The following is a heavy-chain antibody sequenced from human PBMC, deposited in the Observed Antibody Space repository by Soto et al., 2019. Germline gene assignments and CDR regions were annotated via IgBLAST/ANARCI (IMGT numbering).Heavy chain of an antibody. D-gene: IGHD2-8*01. CDR3: ASRHKGGSNNGDYYYYYGMDA. J-gene: IGHJ6*02. CDR1: GGTFSTYV. Sequence: QVQLVQSGAEVKKPGSSVKVSCKASGGTFSTYVFSWVRQAPGQGLEWMGGIIPISGAANYAQKFQGRVTITADESTSTAYMELSSLRSEDTAVYYCASRHKGGSNNGDYYYYYGMDAWGQGTTVIVSS. V-gene: IGHV1-69*01. CDR2: IIPISGAA.